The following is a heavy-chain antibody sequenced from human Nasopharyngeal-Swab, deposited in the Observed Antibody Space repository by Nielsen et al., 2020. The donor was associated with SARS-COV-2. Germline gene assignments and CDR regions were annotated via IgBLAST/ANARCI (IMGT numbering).Heavy chain of an antibody. J-gene: IGHJ4*02. Sequence: GGSLRLSCAASGFTFSSYAMTWVRQAPGKGLEWVSSISVNGASTYYAGSAKGRFTISRDNSRNTLHVQMSSLRAKDTAVYYCAREGQGTPIDFWGQGTLVTVSS. D-gene: IGHD3-10*01. CDR2: ISVNGAST. CDR1: GFTFSSYA. CDR3: AREGQGTPIDF. V-gene: IGHV3-23*01.